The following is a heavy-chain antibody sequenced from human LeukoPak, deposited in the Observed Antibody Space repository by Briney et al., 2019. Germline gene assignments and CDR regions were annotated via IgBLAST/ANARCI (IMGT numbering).Heavy chain of an antibody. CDR1: GFTFSSLW. CDR2: INQDGGTT. V-gene: IGHV3-7*01. J-gene: IGHJ6*03. Sequence: PGGSLRLACAASGFTFSSLWMSWVRQAPGRGPEWVANINQDGGTTYYVASVKGRFTISRDNAKNSLSLQMSSLRAEDTAVYYCTKDRQGPNQYHMDVWGKGTTVTFSS. CDR3: TKDRQGPNQYHMDV.